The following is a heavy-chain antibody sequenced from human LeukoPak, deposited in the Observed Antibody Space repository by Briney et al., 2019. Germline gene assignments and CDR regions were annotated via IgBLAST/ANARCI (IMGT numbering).Heavy chain of an antibody. CDR1: GFSFNTFA. CDR3: ARVEEAAAFNP. CDR2: ISDDGSKK. D-gene: IGHD6-13*01. V-gene: IGHV3-30*04. J-gene: IGHJ4*02. Sequence: GGSLRLSCAASGFSFNTFAMHWVRQAPDKGLEWVAVISDDGSKKYHADSVKGRFTISRDNDKNSMYLQMNSLRAEDTAEYYCARVEEAAAFNPWGQGTLVTVSS.